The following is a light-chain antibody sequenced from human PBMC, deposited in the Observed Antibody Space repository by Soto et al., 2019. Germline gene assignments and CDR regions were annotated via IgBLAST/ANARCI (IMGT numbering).Light chain of an antibody. Sequence: QSALTQPASVSGSPRQSITISCTGTSSDVGSYEFVSWFQQHPGKVPRLIIYEVTKRPSGISNRFFGSKSGNTASLTISSLQAEDEADYYCCSFAGRGSIFGGGTKLTVL. CDR3: CSFAGRGSI. J-gene: IGLJ2*01. CDR1: SSDVGSYEF. V-gene: IGLV2-23*02. CDR2: EVT.